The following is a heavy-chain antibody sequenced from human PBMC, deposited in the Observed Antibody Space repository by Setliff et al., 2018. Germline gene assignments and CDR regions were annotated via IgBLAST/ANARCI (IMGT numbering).Heavy chain of an antibody. V-gene: IGHV1-18*01. CDR2: ISGYDGNT. CDR3: AKEPAISLTEAIRRSYYDYALDV. D-gene: IGHD3-9*01. CDR1: GYTFSNYG. Sequence: ASVKVSCKTSGYTFSNYGVSWVRQAPGQGLEWMGWISGYDGNTKYAQNLHGRVTMTTDTGSDTAYMELRNLRSDDAAIYYCAKEPAISLTEAIRRSYYDYALDVWGQGTTVTVSS. J-gene: IGHJ6*02.